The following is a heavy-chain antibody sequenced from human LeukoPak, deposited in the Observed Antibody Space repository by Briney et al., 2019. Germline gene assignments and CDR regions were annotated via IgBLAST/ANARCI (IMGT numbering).Heavy chain of an antibody. CDR2: IYSGGST. D-gene: IGHD4/OR15-4a*01. V-gene: IGHV3-53*01. J-gene: IGHJ4*02. CDR1: GFTVSSNY. CDR3: ARDPGAFPYFFDS. Sequence: GGSLRLSCAASGFTVSSNYMSWVRQAPGKGLEWVSVIYSGGSTYYADSVKGRFTISGDNSKNTLYLQMNSLRVEDTAVYFCARDPGAFPYFFDSWGQGTLVTVSS.